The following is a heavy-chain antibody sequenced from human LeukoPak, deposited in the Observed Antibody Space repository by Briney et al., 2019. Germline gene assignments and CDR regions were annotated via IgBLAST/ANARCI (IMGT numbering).Heavy chain of an antibody. J-gene: IGHJ3*02. D-gene: IGHD2/OR15-2a*01. V-gene: IGHV3-72*01. CDR1: GFTFSDYY. CDR3: VRGKNSFDI. Sequence: PGGSLRLSCTASGFTFSDYYMDWVRQAPGKGLEWVARSRNKANSYTTEHPASVKGRFTISRDASKNSLYLQMNSLNIEDTAVYYCVRGKNSFDILGHGTMVTVSS. CDR2: SRNKANSYTT.